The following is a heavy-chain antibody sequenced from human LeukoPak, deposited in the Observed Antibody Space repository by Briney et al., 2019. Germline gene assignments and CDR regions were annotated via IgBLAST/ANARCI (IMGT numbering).Heavy chain of an antibody. CDR1: GGSFSGYY. Sequence: PSETLSLTCAVYGGSFSGYYWSWIRQPPGKGLEWIGEINHSGSTNYNPSLKSRVTISVDTSKNQFSLKLSSVTAADTAVYYCARHFRRDLWFGELSLNWFDPWGQGTLVTVSS. D-gene: IGHD3-10*01. CDR2: INHSGST. V-gene: IGHV4-34*01. J-gene: IGHJ5*02. CDR3: ARHFRRDLWFGELSLNWFDP.